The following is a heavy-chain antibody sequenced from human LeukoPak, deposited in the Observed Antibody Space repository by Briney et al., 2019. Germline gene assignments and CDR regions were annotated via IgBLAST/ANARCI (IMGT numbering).Heavy chain of an antibody. V-gene: IGHV1-69*13. CDR2: IIPIFGTA. Sequence: SVKVSCTASGGTFSSYAISWVRQAPGQGLEWMGGIIPIFGTANYAQKFQGRVTITADESTSTAYMELSSLRSEDTAVYYCAREMTPYPNWFDPWGQGTLVTVSS. CDR3: AREMTPYPNWFDP. CDR1: GGTFSSYA. J-gene: IGHJ5*02.